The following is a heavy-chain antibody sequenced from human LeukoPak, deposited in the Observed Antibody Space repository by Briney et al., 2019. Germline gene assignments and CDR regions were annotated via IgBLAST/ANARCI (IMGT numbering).Heavy chain of an antibody. J-gene: IGHJ2*01. Sequence: SQTLSLTCAISGDSVSSNSAAWSWIRQSPSRGLEWLGRTYYRSKWYNDYAVSVKSRITINPDTSKNQFSLQLNSVTPEDTAVYYCARDRLDIVVVPAAIGSPSWYFDLWGRGTLVTVSS. CDR3: ARDRLDIVVVPAAIGSPSWYFDL. V-gene: IGHV6-1*01. CDR2: TYYRSKWYN. CDR1: GDSVSSNSAA. D-gene: IGHD2-2*03.